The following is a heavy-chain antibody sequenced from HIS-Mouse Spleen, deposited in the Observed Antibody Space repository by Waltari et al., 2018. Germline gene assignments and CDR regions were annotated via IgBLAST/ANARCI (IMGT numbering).Heavy chain of an antibody. CDR1: GFTFSSYG. Sequence: QVQLVESGGGVVQPGRSLRLSCAASGFTFSSYGMHWVRQDPGKGLEWVAVISYDGSNKYYADSVKRRFTISRDNSKNTLYLQMNSLRAEDTAVYYCAKDKHHAFDYWGQGTLDTVSS. CDR3: AKDKHHAFDY. CDR2: ISYDGSNK. V-gene: IGHV3-30*18. J-gene: IGHJ4*02.